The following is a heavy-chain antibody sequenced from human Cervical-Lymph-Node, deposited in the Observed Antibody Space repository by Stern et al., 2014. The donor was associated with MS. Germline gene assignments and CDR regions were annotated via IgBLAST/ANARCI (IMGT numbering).Heavy chain of an antibody. Sequence: QMQLVQSGGEVKKPGSSVKVSCMASGGSFNNHAVSWVRQAPGQGLEWTGGIIPIFGAPDYAQKFQGRVTITADESTSTVYMEFSSLRSEDTAMYYCAKGRGSYWFFDLWGRGTLVIVSS. D-gene: IGHD1-26*01. J-gene: IGHJ2*01. CDR1: GGSFNNHA. V-gene: IGHV1-69*01. CDR3: AKGRGSYWFFDL. CDR2: IIPIFGAP.